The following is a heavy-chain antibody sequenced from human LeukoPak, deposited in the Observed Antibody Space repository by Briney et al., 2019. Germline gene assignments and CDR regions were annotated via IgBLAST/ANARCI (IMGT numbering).Heavy chain of an antibody. CDR3: ARGRTGYDLLPTKKVSDYYYMDV. Sequence: NPSDTLSLTCTVSGGSISNSRSYWGWIRPSPGMALEWFGTIYYSGSTYYPPSLKSRITMSTHTYKIQFSLTLSSAPAAHRSVYLSARGRTGYDLLPTKKVSDYYYMDVWGKGTTVTVSS. V-gene: IGHV4-39*01. D-gene: IGHD2-2*01. CDR1: GGSISNSRSY. J-gene: IGHJ6*03. CDR2: IYYSGST.